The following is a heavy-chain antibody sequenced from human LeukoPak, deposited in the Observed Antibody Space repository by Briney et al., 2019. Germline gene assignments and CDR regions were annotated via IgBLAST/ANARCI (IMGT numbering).Heavy chain of an antibody. D-gene: IGHD2-2*02. CDR3: AKASVAIPQYCNS. V-gene: IGHV3-23*01. CDR2: ISGTGSST. Sequence: GGSLRLSCAVSEFTVSSTYMSWVRQAPGKGLEWVSTISGTGSSTYYADSAKGRFTISRDNSKDTLFLQLNSLTAADTAMYFCAKASVAIPQYCNSWGQGTLVTVSS. CDR1: EFTVSSTY. J-gene: IGHJ5*02.